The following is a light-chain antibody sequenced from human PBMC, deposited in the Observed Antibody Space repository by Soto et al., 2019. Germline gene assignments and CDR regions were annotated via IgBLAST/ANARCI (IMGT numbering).Light chain of an antibody. V-gene: IGKV1-39*01. CDR3: QQSDSTPYT. CDR1: QTISTY. CDR2: DAS. J-gene: IGKJ2*01. Sequence: DIPMTQSPSSLSASVGDRVTITCRASQTISTYLNWYQQKPGKSPRFLIYDASSLLSGVPSRFSGSGSGTDFTLTIASLQPEDFSTYYCQQSDSTPYTFGQGTKVEIK.